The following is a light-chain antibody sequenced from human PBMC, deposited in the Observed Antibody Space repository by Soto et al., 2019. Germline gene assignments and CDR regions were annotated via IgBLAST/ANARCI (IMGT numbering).Light chain of an antibody. CDR1: SSYIGPYDH. Sequence: QSVLTQPRSVSGSPGQSVTISCTRTSSYIGPYDHVAWYQQHPGKAPKLIIFAVSKRPSGVPDRFSGSKSGNTASLTISGLQAEDEADYSCSSYAGNYIYVFATGTKVTV. CDR3: SSYAGNYIYV. V-gene: IGLV2-11*01. J-gene: IGLJ1*01. CDR2: AVS.